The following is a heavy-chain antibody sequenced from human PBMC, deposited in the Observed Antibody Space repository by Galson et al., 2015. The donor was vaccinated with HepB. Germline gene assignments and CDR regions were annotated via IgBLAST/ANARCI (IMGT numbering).Heavy chain of an antibody. CDR2: ISGSGGST. D-gene: IGHD6-13*01. CDR1: GFTFSSYA. J-gene: IGHJ4*02. CDR3: AKDLREHAVIAAAGAFDY. V-gene: IGHV3-23*01. Sequence: SLRLSCAASGFTFSSYAMSWVHQAPGKGLEWVSAISGSGGSTYCADSVKGRFTISRDNSKNTLYLQMNSLRAEDTAVYYCAKDLREHAVIAAAGAFDYWAREPWSPSPQ.